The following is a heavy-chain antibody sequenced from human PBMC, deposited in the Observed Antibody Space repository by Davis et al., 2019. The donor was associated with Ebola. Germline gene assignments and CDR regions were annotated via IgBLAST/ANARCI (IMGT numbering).Heavy chain of an antibody. Sequence: MPGGSLRLSCTVSGGSISSSSYYWGWIRQPPGKGLEWIGSIYHSGSTNYNPSLKSRVTISVDTSKNQFSLKLSSVTAADTAVYYCARGPYSSSFDYWGQGTLVTVSS. J-gene: IGHJ4*02. CDR2: IYHSGST. CDR1: GGSISSSSYY. D-gene: IGHD6-6*01. V-gene: IGHV4-39*07. CDR3: ARGPYSSSFDY.